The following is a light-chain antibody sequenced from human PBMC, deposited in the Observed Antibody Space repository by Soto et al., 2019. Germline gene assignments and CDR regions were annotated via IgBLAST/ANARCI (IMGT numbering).Light chain of an antibody. V-gene: IGLV1-44*01. CDR2: TTN. CDR3: AAWDDSLNGHV. Sequence: QPALTQPHSASGAPGQGVTISCYGSSSNIGTSSVHWFQQLPGTAPKLLISTTNQRPSGVPERFSGSKSGTSASLAISGLQSEDEADYYCAAWDDSLNGHVVGTMTKVTVL. CDR1: SSNIGTSS. J-gene: IGLJ1*01.